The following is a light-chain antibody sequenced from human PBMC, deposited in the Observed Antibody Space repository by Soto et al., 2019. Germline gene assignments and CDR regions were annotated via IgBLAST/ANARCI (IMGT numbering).Light chain of an antibody. J-gene: IGKJ1*01. CDR1: QSVSGTY. V-gene: IGKV3D-20*01. CDR3: QQYGTSPWT. CDR2: DAS. Sequence: EIVLTQSPATLSLSPGERATLSCGASQSVSGTYLAWYQQKFGLAPRLLIYDASTRATGIPVRFSGSGSGTDFTLTIGRLEPEDSAVYYCQQYGTSPWTFGKGTKLEIK.